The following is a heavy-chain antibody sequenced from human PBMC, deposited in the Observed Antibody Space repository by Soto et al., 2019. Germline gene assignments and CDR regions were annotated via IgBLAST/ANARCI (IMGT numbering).Heavy chain of an antibody. V-gene: IGHV3-74*01. J-gene: IGHJ6*03. Sequence: PGESLRLSCEASGFTFSSYWMECVRQAPGKGLVWVSRIRSDGGTNYADSVKGRFTVSRDSAKNTLYLQMNSLRAEDSVVYYCVREKKTAVTPAPACTEVWGKGNTVTVSS. CDR2: IRSDGGT. CDR3: VREKKTAVTPAPACTEV. D-gene: IGHD2-2*01. CDR1: GFTFSSYW.